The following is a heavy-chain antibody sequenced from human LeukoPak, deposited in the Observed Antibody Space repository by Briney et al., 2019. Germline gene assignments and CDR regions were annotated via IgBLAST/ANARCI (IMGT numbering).Heavy chain of an antibody. CDR2: AYYSGST. CDR1: GGSITGYY. J-gene: IGHJ5*02. V-gene: IGHV4-59*01. CDR3: ARGPLPVTTSPNWFDP. D-gene: IGHD1-14*01. Sequence: SETLSLTCTVSGGSITGYYWGWLRQPPGKGLEWIGYAYYSGSTNYNPSLKSRVTILVDTSKNQFSLKLSSVTAADTAVYYCARGPLPVTTSPNWFDPWGQGTLVTVSS.